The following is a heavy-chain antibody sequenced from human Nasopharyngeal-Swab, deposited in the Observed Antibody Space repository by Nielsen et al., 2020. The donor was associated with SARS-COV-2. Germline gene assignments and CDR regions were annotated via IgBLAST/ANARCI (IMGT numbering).Heavy chain of an antibody. CDR2: INSDGSNT. Sequence: GESLKISCAASGFTFSNYWMHWVRQAPGKGLVWVSRINSDGSNTNYADSVKGRFTISRDNAKNTLYLQVNSLRAEDTAVYYCASPAGRTKDFDYWGQGTLVTVSS. CDR1: GFTFSNYW. D-gene: IGHD1/OR15-1a*01. J-gene: IGHJ4*02. CDR3: ASPAGRTKDFDY. V-gene: IGHV3-74*01.